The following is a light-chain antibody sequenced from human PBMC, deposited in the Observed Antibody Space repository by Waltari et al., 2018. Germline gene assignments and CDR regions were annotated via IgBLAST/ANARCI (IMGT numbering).Light chain of an antibody. CDR2: EVN. J-gene: IGLJ3*02. CDR3: ASHTSRGTWV. CDR1: RGHVGFYIS. Sequence: QSALTPPASVSGSPGQSLPISCPGHRGHVGFYISVSWYQPSPGKAPIVLISEVNIRPSGVSNRFSASKSGNTASLTISGLQSEDEADYYCASHTSRGTWVFGGGTKVTVL. V-gene: IGLV2-14*01.